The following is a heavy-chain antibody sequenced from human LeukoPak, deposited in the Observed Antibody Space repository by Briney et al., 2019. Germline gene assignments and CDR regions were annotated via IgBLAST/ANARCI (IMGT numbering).Heavy chain of an antibody. D-gene: IGHD5-18*01. J-gene: IGHJ4*02. CDR2: ISSSSSYI. V-gene: IGHV3-21*01. CDR1: GFTFDDYA. Sequence: GGSLRLSCAASGFTFDDYAMHWVRQAPGKGLEWVSSISSSSSYIYYADSVKGRFTISRDNSKNTLYLQMNSLRAEDTAVYYCARVDTAMTGNFDYWGQGTLVTVSS. CDR3: ARVDTAMTGNFDY.